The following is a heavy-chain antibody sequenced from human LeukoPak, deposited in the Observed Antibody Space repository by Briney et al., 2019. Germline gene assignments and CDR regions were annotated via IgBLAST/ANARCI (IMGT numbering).Heavy chain of an antibody. CDR2: IYTSGST. J-gene: IGHJ6*03. V-gene: IGHV4-61*02. CDR1: GGSISSGSYY. CDR3: AGLPGYYYYYYMDV. Sequence: PSETLSLTCTVSGGSISSGSYYWSWIRQPAGKGLEWIGRIYTSGSTNYNPSLKSRVTISVDTSKNQFSLKLSSVTAADTAVYYCAGLPGYYYYYYMDVWGKGTTVTVSS. D-gene: IGHD1-14*01.